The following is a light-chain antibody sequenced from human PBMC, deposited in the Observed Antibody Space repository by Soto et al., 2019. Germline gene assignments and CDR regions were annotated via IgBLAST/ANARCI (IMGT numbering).Light chain of an antibody. Sequence: DIQMTQSPSSLSASVGDRVTITCQASQDIKNYLNWYQQKPAKAPNRLVYDASNLKTGVPSRLRGSGSGTHCTLTISNLQPEDVAAYYCQHYDHLPPLSFGGGTSVEIK. V-gene: IGKV1-33*01. CDR2: DAS. CDR1: QDIKNY. CDR3: QHYDHLPPLS. J-gene: IGKJ4*01.